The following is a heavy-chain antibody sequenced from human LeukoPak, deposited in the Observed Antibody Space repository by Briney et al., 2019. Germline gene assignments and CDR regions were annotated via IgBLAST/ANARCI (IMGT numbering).Heavy chain of an antibody. Sequence: PGGSLRLSCAASAFTFSGYGMHWVRQAPGKGLEWVAVIWYDGSNQYYVDSVKGRFTISRDNSKNTVYLQMNSLRTEDTAVYYCARDGYGYNDGNGPSDYWGQGTLVTVSS. CDR2: IWYDGSNQ. CDR1: AFTFSGYG. CDR3: ARDGYGYNDGNGPSDY. J-gene: IGHJ4*02. V-gene: IGHV3-33*01. D-gene: IGHD5-18*01.